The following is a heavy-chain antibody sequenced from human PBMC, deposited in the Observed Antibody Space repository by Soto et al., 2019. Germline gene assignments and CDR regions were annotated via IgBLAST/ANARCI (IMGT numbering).Heavy chain of an antibody. CDR3: ARDGGSGTAVAGIQYSGMDV. D-gene: IGHD6-19*01. CDR2: ISGSGGST. J-gene: IGHJ6*02. V-gene: IGHV3-23*01. CDR1: GFTFSSYA. Sequence: PGGSLRLSCAASGFTFSSYAMSWVRQAPGKGLEWVSAISGSGGSTYYADSVKGRFTISRDNSKNTLYLQMNSLRAEDTAVYYCARDGGSGTAVAGIQYSGMDVWGQGATVTVSS.